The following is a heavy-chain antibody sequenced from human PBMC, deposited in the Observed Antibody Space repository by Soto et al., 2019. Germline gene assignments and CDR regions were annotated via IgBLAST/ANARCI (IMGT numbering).Heavy chain of an antibody. Sequence: QLQLQESGPGLVKPSETLSLTCTVSGGSISSSSYYWGWIRQPPGKGLEWIGSIYYSGSTYYNPSLKSRVNIPVDTSNNQFSLKLSSVTAADTAVYYCARKDDADDYCDRAYAFDIWGQGTMVTVSS. J-gene: IGHJ3*02. D-gene: IGHD4-17*01. V-gene: IGHV4-39*01. CDR1: GGSISSSSYY. CDR2: IYYSGST. CDR3: ARKDDADDYCDRAYAFDI.